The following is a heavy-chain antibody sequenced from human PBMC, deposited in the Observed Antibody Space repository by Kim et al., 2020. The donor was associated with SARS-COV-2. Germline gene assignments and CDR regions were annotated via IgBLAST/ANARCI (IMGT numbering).Heavy chain of an antibody. CDR2: IWYDGSNK. Sequence: GGSLRLSCAASGFTFSSYGMHWVRQAPGKGLEWVAVIWYDGSNKYYADSVKGRFTISRDNSKNTLYLQMNSLRAEDTAVYYCARGVVGATTLLDYWGQGTLVTVSS. V-gene: IGHV3-33*01. D-gene: IGHD1-26*01. CDR3: ARGVVGATTLLDY. CDR1: GFTFSSYG. J-gene: IGHJ4*02.